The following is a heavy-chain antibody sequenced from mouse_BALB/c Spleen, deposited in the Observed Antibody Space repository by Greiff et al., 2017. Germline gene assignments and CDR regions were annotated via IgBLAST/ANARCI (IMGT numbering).Heavy chain of an antibody. D-gene: IGHD2-4*01. Sequence: EVHLVESGGGLVKPGGSLKLSCAASGFTFSSYAMSWVRQTPEKRLEWVATISSGGSYTYYPDSVKGRFTISRDNAKNTLYLQMSSLRSEDTAMYYCARSYDYDAWFADGGQGTLVTVSA. J-gene: IGHJ3*01. CDR3: ARSYDYDAWFAD. CDR1: GFTFSSYA. CDR2: ISSGGSYT. V-gene: IGHV5-9-3*01.